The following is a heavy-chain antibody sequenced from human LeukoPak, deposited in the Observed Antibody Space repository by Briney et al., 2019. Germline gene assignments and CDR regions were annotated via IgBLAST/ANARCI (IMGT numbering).Heavy chain of an antibody. CDR1: GGSISSGDYY. J-gene: IGHJ4*02. CDR3: AREKGEAVAGTFDY. D-gene: IGHD6-19*01. Sequence: PSETLSLTCTVSGGSISSGDYYWSWIRQPPGKGLEWIGYIYYSGSTYYNPSLKSRVTISVDTSKNQFSLKLSSVTAADTAVYYCAREKGEAVAGTFDYWGQGTLVTVSS. CDR2: IYYSGST. V-gene: IGHV4-30-4*01.